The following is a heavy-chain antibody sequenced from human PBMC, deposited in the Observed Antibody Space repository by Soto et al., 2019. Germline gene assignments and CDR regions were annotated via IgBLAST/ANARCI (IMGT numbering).Heavy chain of an antibody. V-gene: IGHV4-39*02. D-gene: IGHD3-10*01. CDR2: MYYSGST. CDR3: PRRGNYGHYYYGLDV. J-gene: IGHJ6*02. Sequence: SQTLSVTCAVVGGSFVGYYWSWIRQTPVKVLEWIGSMYYSGSTDYNPSLKSLVTISVDTSKTHFSLKVSSVTATDTAVYYCPRRGNYGHYYYGLDVWPQGTMVTVSS. CDR1: GGSFVGYY.